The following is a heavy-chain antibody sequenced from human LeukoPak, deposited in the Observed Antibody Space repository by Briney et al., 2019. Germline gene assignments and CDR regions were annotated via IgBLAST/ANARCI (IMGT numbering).Heavy chain of an antibody. D-gene: IGHD3-3*01. CDR2: IWYDGSNK. CDR3: ARESGIFGVVLYYFDY. V-gene: IGHV3-33*01. CDR1: GFTFSSYG. J-gene: IGHJ4*02. Sequence: GGSLRLSCAASGFTFSSYGMHWVRQAPGKGLEWVAVIWYDGSNKYYADSVKGRFTISRDNSKNTLYLQMNSLRAEDTAVYYCARESGIFGVVLYYFDYWGQGTLVTVSS.